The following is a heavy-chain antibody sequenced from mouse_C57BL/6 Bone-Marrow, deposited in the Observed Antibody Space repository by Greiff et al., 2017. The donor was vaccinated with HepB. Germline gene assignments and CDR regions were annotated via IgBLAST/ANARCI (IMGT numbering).Heavy chain of an antibody. D-gene: IGHD1-1*01. CDR2: IYPRSGNT. Sequence: VQLQESGAELARPGASVKLSCKASGYTFTSYGISWVKQRTGQGLEWIGEIYPRSGNTYYNEKFKGKATLTADKSSSTAYMELRSLTSEDSAVYVCARPLRYYGSGDYWGQGTTLTVSS. J-gene: IGHJ2*01. V-gene: IGHV1-81*01. CDR1: GYTFTSYG. CDR3: ARPLRYYGSGDY.